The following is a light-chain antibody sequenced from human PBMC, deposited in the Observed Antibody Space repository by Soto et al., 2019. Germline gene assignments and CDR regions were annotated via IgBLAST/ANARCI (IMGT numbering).Light chain of an antibody. CDR3: QQYNSYSRA. J-gene: IGKJ1*01. Sequence: DIQKTQSPSSLSASVGDRVTITCPASQSISSWLAWYQQKPGKAPKLLIYDASSLESGVPSRFSGSGSGTEFTLTISSLQPDDFATYYCQQYNSYSRAFGQGTKVDI. CDR2: DAS. V-gene: IGKV1-5*01. CDR1: QSISSW.